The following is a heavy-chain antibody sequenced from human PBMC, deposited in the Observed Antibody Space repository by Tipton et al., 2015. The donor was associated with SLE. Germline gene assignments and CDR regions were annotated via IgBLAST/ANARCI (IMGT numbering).Heavy chain of an antibody. J-gene: IGHJ4*02. CDR2: IDISGSP. CDR3: ARLAFYRNSSPSFDY. Sequence: TLSLTCDVSGVSFSSGGYSWSWIRQTPGKGLEWIGNIDISGSPNYNPSLKSRVTLTVDTSKNQFSLKLRSVTAADTAVYYCARLAFYRNSSPSFDYWGPGTLVTVSS. V-gene: IGHV4-30-2*05. CDR1: GVSFSSGGYS. D-gene: IGHD6-6*01.